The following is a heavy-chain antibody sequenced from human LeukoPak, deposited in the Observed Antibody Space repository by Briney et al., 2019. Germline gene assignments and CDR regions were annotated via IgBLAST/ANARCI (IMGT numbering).Heavy chain of an antibody. Sequence: GGSLRLSCAASGFTVSSNYMSWVRQAPGKGLEWVSVIYSGGSTYYADSVKGRFTISRDNSKNTLYLQMNSLRAEDTAVYYCARDPIYYDSSGYVGEDYWGQGTLVTVSS. CDR1: GFTVSSNY. D-gene: IGHD3-22*01. CDR2: IYSGGST. J-gene: IGHJ4*02. V-gene: IGHV3-66*01. CDR3: ARDPIYYDSSGYVGEDY.